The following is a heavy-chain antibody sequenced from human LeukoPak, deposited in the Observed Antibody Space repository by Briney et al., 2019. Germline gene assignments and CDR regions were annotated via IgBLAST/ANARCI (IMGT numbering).Heavy chain of an antibody. V-gene: IGHV3-7*03. Sequence: GGSLRLPCAASGFTFSTYWMTWVRQAPGKGLEWVANLKLDGSETYYVDSVKGRFTISRDNAKNSLYLQMNSLRAEDTAVYYCAREGAASGIYFDYWGQGTLVTVFS. CDR1: GFTFSTYW. CDR3: AREGAASGIYFDY. J-gene: IGHJ4*02. D-gene: IGHD1-26*01. CDR2: LKLDGSET.